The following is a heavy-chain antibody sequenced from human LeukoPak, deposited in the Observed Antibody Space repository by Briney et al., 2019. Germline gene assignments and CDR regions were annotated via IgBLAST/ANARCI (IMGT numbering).Heavy chain of an antibody. J-gene: IGHJ4*02. CDR1: GFTFSSYA. D-gene: IGHD5-12*01. Sequence: GGSLRLSCAASGFTFSSYALSWVRQAPGKGLEWVSAISGSGGTTYYADSAKGRFTISRDNSKNTLYLQMNSLSAEDTAVYYCAKDVDVVAPNPLDYWGQGTLVTVSS. CDR2: ISGSGGTT. V-gene: IGHV3-23*01. CDR3: AKDVDVVAPNPLDY.